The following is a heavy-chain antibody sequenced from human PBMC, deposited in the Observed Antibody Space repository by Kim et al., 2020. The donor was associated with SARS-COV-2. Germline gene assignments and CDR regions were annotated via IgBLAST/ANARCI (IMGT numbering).Heavy chain of an antibody. CDR2: IRSKAYGGTT. CDR3: TRVGSMTTVTSLGY. J-gene: IGHJ4*02. CDR1: GFTFGDYA. V-gene: IGHV3-49*03. Sequence: GGSLRLSCTASGFTFGDYAMSWFRQAPGKGLEWVGFIRSKAYGGTTEYAASVKGRFTISRDDSKSIAYLQMNSLKTEDTAVYYCTRVGSMTTVTSLGYWGQGTLVTVSS. D-gene: IGHD4-17*01.